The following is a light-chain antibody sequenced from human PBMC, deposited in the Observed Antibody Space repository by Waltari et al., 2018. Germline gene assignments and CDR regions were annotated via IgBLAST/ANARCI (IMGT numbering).Light chain of an antibody. CDR2: DDS. J-gene: IGLJ3*02. CDR1: NIGSKS. CDR3: QVWDSSSDHWV. V-gene: IGLV3-21*04. Sequence: SYVLTQPPSVSVAPGKTARITCGGNNIGSKSVHWYQQKPGQAPVVVMYDDSDRPSGTPERFAGSNSGNTATLTISRGEAGDEADYYCQVWDSSSDHWVFGGGTKLTVL.